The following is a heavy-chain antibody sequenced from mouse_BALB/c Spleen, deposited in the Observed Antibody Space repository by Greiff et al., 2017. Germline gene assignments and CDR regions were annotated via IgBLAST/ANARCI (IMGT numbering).Heavy chain of an antibody. Sequence: QVQLQQSGAELMKPGASVKISCKATGYTFSSYWIEWVKQRPGHGLEWIGEILPGSGSTNYNEKFKGKATFTADTSSNTAYMQLSSLTSEDSAVYYCARSIYGNYRSDYFDYWGQGTTLTVSS. CDR2: ILPGSGST. J-gene: IGHJ2*01. CDR1: GYTFSSYW. V-gene: IGHV1-9*01. CDR3: ARSIYGNYRSDYFDY. D-gene: IGHD2-1*01.